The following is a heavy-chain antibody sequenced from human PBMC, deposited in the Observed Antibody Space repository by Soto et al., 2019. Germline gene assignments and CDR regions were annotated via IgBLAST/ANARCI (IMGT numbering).Heavy chain of an antibody. CDR2: INQSGST. V-gene: IGHV4-39*07. CDR1: GGSISSSSYY. D-gene: IGHD3-22*01. Sequence: PSETLSLTCTVSGGSISSSSYYWGWIRQPPGKGLEWIGEINQSGSTDSNPSLKSRVTISVATSKNQFSLKLSSVTAADTAVYYCARGSRDHTSDYYDSGGYLTPYFDYWGQGTQVTVSS. J-gene: IGHJ4*02. CDR3: ARGSRDHTSDYYDSGGYLTPYFDY.